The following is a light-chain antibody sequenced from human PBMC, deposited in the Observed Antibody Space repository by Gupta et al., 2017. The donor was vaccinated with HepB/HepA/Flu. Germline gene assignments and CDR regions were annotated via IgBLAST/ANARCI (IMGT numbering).Light chain of an antibody. Sequence: VLTPSPGTLSLFPGERATPSCRASQSVSGSYLAWYQQKPGQAPRLLIYGASSRATGIPDRFSGSGSGTDFTLTISRLEPEDFAVYYCQQYGSSPPYTFGQGTKLEIK. CDR2: GAS. CDR3: QQYGSSPPYT. V-gene: IGKV3-20*01. J-gene: IGKJ2*01. CDR1: QSVSGSY.